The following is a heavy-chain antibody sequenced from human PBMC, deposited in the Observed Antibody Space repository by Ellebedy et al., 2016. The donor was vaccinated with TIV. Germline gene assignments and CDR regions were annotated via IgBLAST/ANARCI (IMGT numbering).Heavy chain of an antibody. CDR1: GFTFSTYP. D-gene: IGHD3/OR15-3a*01. CDR3: ARRSTDFAFDS. Sequence: GESLKISCAASGFTFSTYPMTWVHQAPGKGLEWVSIISANGGTTYYADSVKGRFTISRDNSKNTLFLQMSSLRAEDTAVYFCARRSTDFAFDSWGQGTLVTVSS. CDR2: ISANGGTT. V-gene: IGHV3-23*01. J-gene: IGHJ4*02.